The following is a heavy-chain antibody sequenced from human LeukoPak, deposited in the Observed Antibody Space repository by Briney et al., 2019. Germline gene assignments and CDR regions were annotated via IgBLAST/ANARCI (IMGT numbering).Heavy chain of an antibody. D-gene: IGHD3-22*01. CDR1: GGSFRGYY. V-gene: IGHV4-34*01. J-gene: IGHJ4*02. CDR3: ATYYYDSSGYYAYFDY. CDR2: INHSGST. Sequence: TSETLSLTCAVYGGSFRGYYWSWIRQPPGKGLEWIGEINHSGSTNYNPSLKSRVTISVDTSKNQFSLKLSSVTAADTAVYYCATYYYDSSGYYAYFDYWGQGTLVTVSS.